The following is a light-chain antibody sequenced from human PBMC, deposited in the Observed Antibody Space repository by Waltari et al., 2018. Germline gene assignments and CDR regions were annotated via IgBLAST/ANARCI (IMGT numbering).Light chain of an antibody. Sequence: SSELTQDPAVSVALGQTVRITCQGDSLRSYYASWYQQKPGQAPVVVIYGKNNRTSGIPVRFSGSSSGNTASLTITGAQAEDEADYYCNSRDSSGTRVFGGGTKLTVL. CDR1: SLRSYY. CDR2: GKN. J-gene: IGLJ3*02. CDR3: NSRDSSGTRV. V-gene: IGLV3-19*01.